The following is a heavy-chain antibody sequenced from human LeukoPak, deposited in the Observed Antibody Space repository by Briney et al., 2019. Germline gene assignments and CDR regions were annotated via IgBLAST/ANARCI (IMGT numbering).Heavy chain of an antibody. Sequence: PGGSLRLSCAASGFTFSSYSMNWVRQAPGKGLEWVSYISSSSSTIYYADSVKGRFTISRDNAKNSLYLQMNSLRAEDTAVYYCARDQGSGINYYYYYMDVWGKGTTVTVSS. CDR3: ARDQGSGINYYYYYMDV. D-gene: IGHD3-10*01. CDR1: GFTFSSYS. J-gene: IGHJ6*03. V-gene: IGHV3-48*01. CDR2: ISSSSSTI.